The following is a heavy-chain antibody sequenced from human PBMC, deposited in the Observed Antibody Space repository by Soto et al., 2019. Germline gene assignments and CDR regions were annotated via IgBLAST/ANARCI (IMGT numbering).Heavy chain of an antibody. CDR1: GGTFSSYA. D-gene: IGHD2-2*01. Sequence: QVQLVQSGAEVKKPGSSVKVSCKASGGTFSSYAISWVRQAPGQGLEWMGGISPIFGTANYAQKFQGRVTITADESTSTAYMELSSLRSEDTAVYYCARAGGRHLVPAAMPYYYGMDVWGQGTTVTVSS. V-gene: IGHV1-69*12. CDR3: ARAGGRHLVPAAMPYYYGMDV. J-gene: IGHJ6*02. CDR2: ISPIFGTA.